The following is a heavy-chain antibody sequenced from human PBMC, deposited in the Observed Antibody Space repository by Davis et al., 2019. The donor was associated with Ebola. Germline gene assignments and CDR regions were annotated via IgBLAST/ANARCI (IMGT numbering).Heavy chain of an antibody. D-gene: IGHD5-24*01. CDR1: GFTFSSYS. CDR2: ISSSSSTI. Sequence: PGGSLRLSCAASGFTFSSYSMNWVRQAPGKGLEWVSYISSSSSTIYYADSVKGRFTISRDNAKNSLYLQMNSLRAEDTAVYYCARGVDGYKYYFDYWGQGTLVTVSS. V-gene: IGHV3-48*04. CDR3: ARGVDGYKYYFDY. J-gene: IGHJ4*02.